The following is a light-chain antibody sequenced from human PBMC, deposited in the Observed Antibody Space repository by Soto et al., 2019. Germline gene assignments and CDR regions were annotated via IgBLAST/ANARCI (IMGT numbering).Light chain of an antibody. CDR3: AAWDDSLSALV. CDR1: SSNIESNY. CDR2: RND. V-gene: IGLV1-47*01. Sequence: QSVLTQPPSASGTPGQRVTISCSGSSSNIESNYVYWYQQLPGSAPKLLICRNDQRPSGVPDRFSGSKSGTSASLAISGLRSEDEADYYCAAWDDSLSALVFGGGTQLTVL. J-gene: IGLJ3*02.